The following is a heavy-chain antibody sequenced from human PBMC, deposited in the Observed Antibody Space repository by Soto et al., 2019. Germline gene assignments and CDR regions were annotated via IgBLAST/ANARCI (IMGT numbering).Heavy chain of an antibody. CDR3: AASIFYYGMDV. J-gene: IGHJ6*02. CDR1: GYTFTNYW. Sequence: EVQLVQSGAAVKKPGESLKISCKCSGYTFTNYWSGWVRQMPGKGLEWMGIIYPGDSDTKYNPSFQGQVTISADKSITTTYLQWSSLKASDTAIYYCAASIFYYGMDVGGQGTTVTVSS. V-gene: IGHV5-51*01. CDR2: IYPGDSDT.